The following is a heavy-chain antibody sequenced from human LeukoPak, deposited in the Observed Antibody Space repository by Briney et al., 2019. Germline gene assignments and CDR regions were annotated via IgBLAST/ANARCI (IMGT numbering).Heavy chain of an antibody. CDR1: GGSFSGYY. V-gene: IGHV4-34*01. J-gene: IGHJ4*02. Sequence: SETLSLTCAVYGGSFSGYYWSWIRQPPGKGLEWIGEINHSGSTNYNPSLKSRVTISVDTSKNQFSLKLSSVTAADTAVYYCARESRWGGLSYYFGYWGQGTLVTVSS. CDR3: ARESRWGGLSYYFGY. CDR2: INHSGST. D-gene: IGHD3-16*02.